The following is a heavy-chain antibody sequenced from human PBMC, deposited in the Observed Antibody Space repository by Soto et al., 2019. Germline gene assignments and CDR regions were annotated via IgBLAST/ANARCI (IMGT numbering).Heavy chain of an antibody. CDR1: GLTFSNYA. CDR2: MSGSSSTT. CDR3: AKNQERELPRVIDF. V-gene: IGHV3-23*01. J-gene: IGHJ4*02. D-gene: IGHD1-7*01. Sequence: GGSLRLSCATSGLTFSNYAMSWVRQAPGGGLEWVSSMSGSSSTTYYADSVRGRFTISRDRSKNTPYLQMSSLRAEDTALYYCAKNQERELPRVIDFWGQGTLVTVSS.